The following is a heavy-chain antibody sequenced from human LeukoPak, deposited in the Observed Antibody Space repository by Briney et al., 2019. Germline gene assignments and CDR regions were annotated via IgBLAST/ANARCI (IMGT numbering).Heavy chain of an antibody. D-gene: IGHD3-10*01. CDR3: ARIGFRDYYYYYGMDV. CDR1: GFTVSNNY. CDR2: MYSDGST. Sequence: GGSLRLSCAASGFTVSNNYMSWVRQAPGKGLEWVSIMYSDGSTYYADSVKGRFTISRDNAKNSLYLQMNSLRAEDTAVYYCARIGFRDYYYYYGMDVWGKGTTVTVSS. J-gene: IGHJ6*04. V-gene: IGHV3-53*01.